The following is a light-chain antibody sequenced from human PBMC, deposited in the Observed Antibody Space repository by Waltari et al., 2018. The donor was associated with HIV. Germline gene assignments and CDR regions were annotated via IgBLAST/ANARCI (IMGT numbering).Light chain of an antibody. CDR1: SSNIGSNT. CDR2: GNN. V-gene: IGLV1-44*01. J-gene: IGLJ3*02. Sequence: QSVLTQPPSASGTPGQRVTISCSGSSSNIGSNTVSCFQQLPGTAPKLLIYGNNQRPSGLPDRFSGSSSATSASLAITGLQSEDEADYDCAAWDDSLNGCVFGGGTKLTVL. CDR3: AAWDDSLNGCV.